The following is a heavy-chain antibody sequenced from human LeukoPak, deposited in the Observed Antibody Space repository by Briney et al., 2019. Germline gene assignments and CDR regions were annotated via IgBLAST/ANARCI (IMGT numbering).Heavy chain of an antibody. CDR2: ISSSSSYT. CDR1: GFTFSDYY. D-gene: IGHD4-11*01. Sequence: PGGSLRLSCAASGFTFSDYYMSWIRQAPGKGLEWVSYISSSSSYTNYADSVKGRFTISRDNAKNSLCLQLNSLRAEDTAVYYCARAPHYSNYGPYYYGMDVWGQGTTVTVSS. CDR3: ARAPHYSNYGPYYYGMDV. J-gene: IGHJ6*02. V-gene: IGHV3-11*06.